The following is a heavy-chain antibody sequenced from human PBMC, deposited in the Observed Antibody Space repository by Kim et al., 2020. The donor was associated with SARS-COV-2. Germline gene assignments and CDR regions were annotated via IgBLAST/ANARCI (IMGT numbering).Heavy chain of an antibody. J-gene: IGHJ6*02. D-gene: IGHD3-16*01. CDR2: ISSSGSTI. CDR1: GFTFSDYY. CDR3: ARLSRYWLIASREYYNYYDMDV. V-gene: IGHV3-11*01. Sequence: GGSLRLSCAASGFTFSDYYMTWIRQAPGKGLDWVSYISSSGSTISYPDSVKGRFTNSRDNAKNSLYLQMNSLTAEDTAVYYCARLSRYWLIASREYYNYYDMDVWGQGTTVTVSS.